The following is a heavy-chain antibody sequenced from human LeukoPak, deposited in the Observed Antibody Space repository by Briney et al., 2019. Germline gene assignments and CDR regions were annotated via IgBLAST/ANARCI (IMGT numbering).Heavy chain of an antibody. J-gene: IGHJ4*02. D-gene: IGHD3-10*01. CDR2: IYHDGST. V-gene: IGHV4-38-2*02. Sequence: SETLSLTCTVSGYSVSTNYYWGWIRQPPGKGLGWIGNIYHDGSTYYNPSLKSRVTISVGTSKNQFSLKLTSVTAADTAVYYCAREGLITIVRGVNFGYWGQGTLVSVSS. CDR3: AREGLITIVRGVNFGY. CDR1: GYSVSTNYY.